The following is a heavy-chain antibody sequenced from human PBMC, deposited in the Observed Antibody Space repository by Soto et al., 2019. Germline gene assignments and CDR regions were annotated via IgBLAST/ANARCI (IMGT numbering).Heavy chain of an antibody. D-gene: IGHD2-15*01. CDR1: GYTFTSYD. CDR3: ARGRRILSSPGHYYYMDV. CDR2: MNPNSGNT. Sequence: ASVKVSCKASGYTFTSYDINWVRQATGQGLGWMGWMNPNSGNTGYAQKFQGRVTMTRNTSISTAYMELSSLRSEDTAVYYCARGRRILSSPGHYYYMDVWGKGTTVTVSS. V-gene: IGHV1-8*01. J-gene: IGHJ6*03.